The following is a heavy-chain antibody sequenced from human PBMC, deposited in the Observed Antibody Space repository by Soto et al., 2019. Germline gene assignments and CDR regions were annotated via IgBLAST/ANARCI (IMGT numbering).Heavy chain of an antibody. CDR3: ARGQRYFDWLLWAFDY. D-gene: IGHD3-9*01. J-gene: IGHJ4*02. V-gene: IGHV4-34*01. CDR1: GGSFSGYY. CDR2: INHSGST. Sequence: QVQLQQWGAGLLKPSETLSLTCAVYGGSFSGYYWSWIRQPPGKGLAWIGEINHSGSTNYNPSLKGRVSIGGDTSKIQFSMKLSSVTAADTAVYYCARGQRYFDWLLWAFDYWGQGTLVTVSS.